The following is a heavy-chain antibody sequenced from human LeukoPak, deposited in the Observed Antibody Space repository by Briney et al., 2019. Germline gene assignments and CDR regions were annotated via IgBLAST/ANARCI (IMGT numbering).Heavy chain of an antibody. V-gene: IGHV3-15*01. D-gene: IGHD4-17*01. CDR1: GIVFSNAW. CDR3: STDIAYGDYGLDY. CDR2: IKRKADGRAA. Sequence: GGSLRLSCTAPGIVFSNAWMQWVRQAPGKGPEWVGLIKRKADGRAADYAAPVKDRFTISRDDSANTLYLHMNNLQTDDTAVYYCSTDIAYGDYGLDYWGQGTLVTVSS. J-gene: IGHJ4*02.